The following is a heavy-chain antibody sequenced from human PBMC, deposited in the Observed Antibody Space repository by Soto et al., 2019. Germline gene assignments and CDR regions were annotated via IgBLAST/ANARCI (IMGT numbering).Heavy chain of an antibody. Sequence: ASVKVSCKASGYTFTSYAMHWVRQAPGQRLEWMGWINAGNGNTKYSQKFQGRVTITRDTSASTAYMELSSLRSEDTAVYYCARDSTWDIVVVPAALGIDAFDIWGQGTMVTVSS. V-gene: IGHV1-3*01. CDR1: GYTFTSYA. J-gene: IGHJ3*02. CDR3: ARDSTWDIVVVPAALGIDAFDI. CDR2: INAGNGNT. D-gene: IGHD2-2*01.